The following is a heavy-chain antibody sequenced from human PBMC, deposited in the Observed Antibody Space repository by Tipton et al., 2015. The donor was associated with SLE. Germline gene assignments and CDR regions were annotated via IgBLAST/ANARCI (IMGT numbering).Heavy chain of an antibody. V-gene: IGHV3-7*03. D-gene: IGHD2-15*01. J-gene: IGHJ4*02. CDR2: IKTDGSVK. CDR3: ARGGGYCSDITCLHDY. CDR1: GFTFSNYW. Sequence: SLRLSCAASGFTFSNYWMYWVRQAPGKGLEWVAKIKTDGSVKYYVDSVKGRFTISRDNAKNSLYLQMNGLRAEDTAFYYCARGGGYCSDITCLHDYWGQGTLVTVSS.